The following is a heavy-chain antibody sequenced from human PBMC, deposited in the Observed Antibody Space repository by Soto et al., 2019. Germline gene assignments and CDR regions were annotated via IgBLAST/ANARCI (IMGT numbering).Heavy chain of an antibody. D-gene: IGHD2-2*01. CDR3: ANLGGVVVPAAIYY. J-gene: IGHJ4*02. V-gene: IGHV3-23*01. CDR1: GFTFSSYA. CDR2: ISGSGGST. Sequence: EVQLLESGGGLVQPGGSLSPSCAASGFTFSSYAMRWVRQAPGKGLGWVSAISGSGGSTYYADSVKGRFTISRDNSKNTLYLQMNSLRAEDTAVYYCANLGGVVVPAAIYYWGQGTLVTVSS.